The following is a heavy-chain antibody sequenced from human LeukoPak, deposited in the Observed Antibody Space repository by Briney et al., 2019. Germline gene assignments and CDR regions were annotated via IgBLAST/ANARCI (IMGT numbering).Heavy chain of an antibody. CDR2: IYYSGST. CDR1: GGSISSYY. V-gene: IGHV4-59*12. Sequence: SETLSLTCTASGGSISSYYWSWIRQPPGKGLEWIGYIYYSGSTNYNPSLKSRVTISVDTSKNQFSLKLSSVTAADTAVYYCARTHYYDSSGRPTDAFDIWGQGTMVTVSS. D-gene: IGHD3-22*01. CDR3: ARTHYYDSSGRPTDAFDI. J-gene: IGHJ3*02.